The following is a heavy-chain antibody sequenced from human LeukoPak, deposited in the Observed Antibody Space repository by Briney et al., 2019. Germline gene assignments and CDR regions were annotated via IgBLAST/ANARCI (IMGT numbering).Heavy chain of an antibody. Sequence: SETLSLTCTVSGGSISSYYWSWIRQPPGKGLEWIGYIYYSGSTNYNPSPKSRVTISVDTSKNQFSLKLSSVTAADTAVYYCARAHYYGSGSVNYYYYGMDVWGQGTTVTVSS. CDR2: IYYSGST. V-gene: IGHV4-59*01. D-gene: IGHD3-10*01. CDR1: GGSISSYY. CDR3: ARAHYYGSGSVNYYYYGMDV. J-gene: IGHJ6*02.